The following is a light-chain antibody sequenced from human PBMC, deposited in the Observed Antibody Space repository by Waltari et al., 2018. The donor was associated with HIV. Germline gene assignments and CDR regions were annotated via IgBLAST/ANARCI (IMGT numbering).Light chain of an antibody. J-gene: IGLJ3*02. Sequence: QSVLTQPPSASGTPGQRVTISCSGSSSNIGSYTVNWYQQLPGTAPKLLIYSNNSRPSGVPDRCSGSKSGYSASLAISGLQSEDEADYYCAAWDDSLNGWVFGGGTELTVL. CDR2: SNN. CDR1: SSNIGSYT. V-gene: IGLV1-44*01. CDR3: AAWDDSLNGWV.